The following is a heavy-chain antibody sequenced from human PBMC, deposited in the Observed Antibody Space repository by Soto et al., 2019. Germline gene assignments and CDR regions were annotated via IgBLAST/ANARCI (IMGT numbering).Heavy chain of an antibody. CDR1: RCPPSRYG. D-gene: IGHD6-19*01. V-gene: IGHV3-74*01. Sequence: GGVVMLSCLLPRCPPSRYGTRCVRQAPGKGLVWVSRINSDGSSTSYADSVKGRFTISRDNARNTLYLQMNSLRAEDTAVYYCARARYSGWSFDYWGQGTLVTVSS. CDR2: INSDGSST. CDR3: ARARYSGWSFDY. J-gene: IGHJ4*02.